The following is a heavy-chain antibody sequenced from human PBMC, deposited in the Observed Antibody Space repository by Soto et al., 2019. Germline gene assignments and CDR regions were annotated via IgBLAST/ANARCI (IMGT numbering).Heavy chain of an antibody. CDR3: ARSVEWLASFDY. Sequence: ASVKVSCKASGYTFTSYDINWVRQATGQGLEWMGWMNPNSGNTGYAQKFQGRVTMTRNTSISTAYMELSGLRSEDTAVYYCARSVEWLASFDYWGQGTLVTVSS. D-gene: IGHD6-19*01. CDR2: MNPNSGNT. CDR1: GYTFTSYD. J-gene: IGHJ4*02. V-gene: IGHV1-8*01.